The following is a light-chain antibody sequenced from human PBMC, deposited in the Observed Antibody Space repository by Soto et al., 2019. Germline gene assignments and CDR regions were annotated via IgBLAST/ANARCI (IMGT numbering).Light chain of an antibody. CDR2: KAS. Sequence: DIQMTQSPSTLSASVGDRVTITCRASQSISSWLAWYQQKPGKAPNLLIHKASHLESGVPSRFSGSGSGTEFTPTISSLQPGDFATYYCQHYNTYPWTFGQGTKV. CDR1: QSISSW. CDR3: QHYNTYPWT. J-gene: IGKJ1*01. V-gene: IGKV1-5*03.